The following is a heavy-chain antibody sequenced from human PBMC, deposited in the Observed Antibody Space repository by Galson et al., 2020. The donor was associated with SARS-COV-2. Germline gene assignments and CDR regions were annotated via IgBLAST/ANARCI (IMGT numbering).Heavy chain of an antibody. CDR3: AHRSITMVRGSFDP. CDR1: GFSLSTSGVG. Sequence: SGPMLVKPTQTLTLTCTFSGFSLSTSGVGVGWIRQPPGKALEWLALIYWDDDKRYSPSLKSRLTITKDTSKNQVVLTMTNMDPVDTATYYCAHRSITMVRGSFDPWGQGTLVTVSS. CDR2: IYWDDDK. V-gene: IGHV2-5*02. J-gene: IGHJ5*02. D-gene: IGHD3-10*01.